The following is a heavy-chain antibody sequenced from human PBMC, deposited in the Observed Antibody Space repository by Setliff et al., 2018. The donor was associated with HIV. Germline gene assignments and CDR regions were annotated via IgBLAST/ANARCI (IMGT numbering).Heavy chain of an antibody. D-gene: IGHD2-15*01. CDR3: ARDATRGGDMDV. CDR1: GFSFSSYG. J-gene: IGHJ6*03. Sequence: GGSLRLSCAASGFSFSSYGMHWVRQAPGKGLEWVAVISYDGSEKYYADSVKGRFTISRDNTKDSLYLQMNNLRAEDTAVYYCARDATRGGDMDVWGKGITVTVSS. V-gene: IGHV3-30*03. CDR2: ISYDGSEK.